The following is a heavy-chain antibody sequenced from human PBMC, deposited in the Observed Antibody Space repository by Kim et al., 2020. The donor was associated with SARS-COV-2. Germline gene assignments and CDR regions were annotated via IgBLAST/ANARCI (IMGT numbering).Heavy chain of an antibody. CDR3: ARDRSRSDYYYGMDV. V-gene: IGHV4-59*01. J-gene: IGHJ6*02. CDR2: IYYSGST. Sequence: SETLSLTCTVSGVSISGYYWSWIRQPPGKGLEWIGNIYYSGSTKYNPSLKSRVTISVDTSKNQFSLKLTSVTAADTAVYYCARDRSRSDYYYGMDVWG. CDR1: GVSISGYY. D-gene: IGHD4-17*01.